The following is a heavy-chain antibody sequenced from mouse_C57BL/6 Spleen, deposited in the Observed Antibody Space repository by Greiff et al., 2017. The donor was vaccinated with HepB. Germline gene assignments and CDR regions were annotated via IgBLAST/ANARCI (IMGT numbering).Heavy chain of an antibody. CDR1: GYTFTDYY. CDR2: INPNNGGT. D-gene: IGHD2-5*01. J-gene: IGHJ2*01. V-gene: IGHV1-26*01. Sequence: EVQLQQSGPELVKPGASVKISCKASGYTFTDYYMNWVKQSHGKSLEWIGDINPNNGGTSYNQKFKGKATLTVDKSSSTAYMELRSLTSEDSAVYYCAREGYYSNHFFFDYWGQGTTLTVSS. CDR3: AREGYYSNHFFFDY.